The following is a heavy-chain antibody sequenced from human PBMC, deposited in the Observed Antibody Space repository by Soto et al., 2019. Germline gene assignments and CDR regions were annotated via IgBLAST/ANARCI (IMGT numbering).Heavy chain of an antibody. CDR3: ARSGGAYSPFDY. CDR2: ISYDGSNK. D-gene: IGHD2-15*01. V-gene: IGHV3-30-3*01. J-gene: IGHJ4*02. CDR1: GFTFNNYA. Sequence: VQLVESGGGVVQPGRSLRLSCVASGFTFNNYAMHWVRQAPGKGLEWVAVISYDGSNKYYADSVKGRFSISRDNSKNTLYLQLNSLRAEDTTVFHCARSGGAYSPFDYWGQGTLVTVSS.